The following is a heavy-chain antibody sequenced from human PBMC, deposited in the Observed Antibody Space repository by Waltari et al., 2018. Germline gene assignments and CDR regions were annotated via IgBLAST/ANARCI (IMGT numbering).Heavy chain of an antibody. CDR2: IYYSGNN. CDR3: ATRSLNWNNAGFDP. CDR1: GGSISSSSYY. J-gene: IGHJ5*02. V-gene: IGHV4-39*07. Sequence: QLQLQESGPGLVKPSETLSLTCTVSGGSISSSSYYWGWIRQPPGKGLEWIGSIYYSGNNYYNTSLKSRVTISVDTSKNQFSRKLSAVTAADTAVYYCATRSLNWNNAGFDPWGQGTLVTVSS. D-gene: IGHD1-1*01.